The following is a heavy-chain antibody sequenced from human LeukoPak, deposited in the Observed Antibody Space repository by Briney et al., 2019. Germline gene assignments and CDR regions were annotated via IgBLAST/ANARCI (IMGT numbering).Heavy chain of an antibody. CDR3: ARDSTNDY. CDR2: MKSKADGGTT. J-gene: IGHJ4*02. Sequence: GGSLRLSCAGSGFTFSNAWMNWVRQAPGKGLEWVGRMKSKADGGTTDYAAPVKGRFTISRDNSKNTLYLQMNSLRAEDTAVYYCARDSTNDYWGQGTLVTVSS. V-gene: IGHV3-15*01. CDR1: GFTFSNAW.